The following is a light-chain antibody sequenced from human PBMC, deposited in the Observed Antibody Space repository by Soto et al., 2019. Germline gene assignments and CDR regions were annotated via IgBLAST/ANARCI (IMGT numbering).Light chain of an antibody. V-gene: IGKV3-15*01. Sequence: EVVMTQSPATLSVSPGERATLSCRASQSFSSSLAWYQQQPGQAPRLLLYDASARATSIPAQFSGRGSGTDFTLAISSLLSDDAAVYYCQHYNNWPFSVGEGTKVE. CDR3: QHYNNWPFS. CDR1: QSFSSS. CDR2: DAS. J-gene: IGKJ4*01.